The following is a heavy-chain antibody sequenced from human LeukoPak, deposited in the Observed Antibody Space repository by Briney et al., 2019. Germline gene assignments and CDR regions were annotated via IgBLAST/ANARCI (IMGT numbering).Heavy chain of an antibody. V-gene: IGHV4-59*01. CDR1: GGSISSYY. CDR3: ARDTHPTPVAAAGTI. J-gene: IGHJ4*02. CDR2: IYYSGST. D-gene: IGHD6-13*01. Sequence: PSETLSLTCTVSGGSISSYYWSWIRQPPGKGLEWIGYIYYSGSTNYNPSLKSRVTISVDTSKSQFSLKLSSVTAADTAVYYCARDTHPTPVAAAGTIWGQGTLVTVSS.